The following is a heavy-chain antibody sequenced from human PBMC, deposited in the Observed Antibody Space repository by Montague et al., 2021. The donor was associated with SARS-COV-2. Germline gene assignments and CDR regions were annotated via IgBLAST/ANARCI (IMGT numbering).Heavy chain of an antibody. V-gene: IGHV3-7*01. Sequence: SLRLSCAVSGYTLYGNLMSWVRQAPGKGLEWVANIKLDGSEKYYVDSVKGRFTISGDNANNSLFLQMDNLRADDTAVYYCATGFGSDVWGQGTMVTVSS. CDR2: IKLDGSEK. J-gene: IGHJ3*01. D-gene: IGHD1-1*01. CDR1: GYTLYGNL. CDR3: ATGFGSDV.